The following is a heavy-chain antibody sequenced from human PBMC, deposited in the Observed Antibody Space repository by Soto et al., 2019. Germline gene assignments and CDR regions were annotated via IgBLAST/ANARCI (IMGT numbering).Heavy chain of an antibody. CDR2: VYGRTST. Sequence: SETLSLTCTVSPISFRGYFWRWIRQPPGKGVELIGYVYGRTSTNENPCLRSRVTISRGMXKKQLSLRLKSVTAADTAIYFCARGDDYGGPDTVAPAAGGLEVWGQGTPVTVSS. CDR3: ARGDDYGGPDTVAPAAGGLEV. J-gene: IGHJ6*02. CDR1: PISFRGYF. V-gene: IGHV4-59*01. D-gene: IGHD4-17*01.